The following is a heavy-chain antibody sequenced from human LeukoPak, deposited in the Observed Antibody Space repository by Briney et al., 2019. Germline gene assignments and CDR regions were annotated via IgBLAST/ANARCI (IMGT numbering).Heavy chain of an antibody. CDR3: VIDREYSTIATDY. CDR2: IPASGGST. Sequence: GGSLRLSCAASGFSFSSNVTIWVRQAPGKGLEWVSSIPASGGSTYYADSVKGRFTISRDNSKNTLYLQMNSLRPEDTAVYYCVIDREYSTIATDYWGQGTLVTVSS. D-gene: IGHD2/OR15-2a*01. J-gene: IGHJ4*02. V-gene: IGHV3-23*01. CDR1: GFSFSSNV.